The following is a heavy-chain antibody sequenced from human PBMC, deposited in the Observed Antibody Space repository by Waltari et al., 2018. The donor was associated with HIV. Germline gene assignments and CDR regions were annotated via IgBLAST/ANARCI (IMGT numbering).Heavy chain of an antibody. CDR2: SYTSGGT. D-gene: IGHD3-16*02. Sequence: QVQLEESGPGLVKPSETLSLTCTVSGGSISSYYWSWIRLPAGKGLEWIGRSYTSGGTNDNPSLKRRVTLSVDTSMNPFSLKLSSVTAADTAVYYCARGLRLGELSLYKYAFDIWGQGTMVTVSS. V-gene: IGHV4-4*07. CDR3: ARGLRLGELSLYKYAFDI. J-gene: IGHJ3*02. CDR1: GGSISSYY.